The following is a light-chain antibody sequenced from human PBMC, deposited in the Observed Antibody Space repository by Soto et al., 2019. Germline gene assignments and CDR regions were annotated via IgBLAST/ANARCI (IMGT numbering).Light chain of an antibody. CDR2: GAS. CDR3: QQYNDWPLT. V-gene: IGKV3D-15*01. CDR1: QSVDSN. J-gene: IGKJ4*01. Sequence: DIVMPPTPSTLFLSPGDGATLSCRASQSVDSNLAWYQQKTGQAPRLLMYGASTRPTGIPARFSGSGSGTEFNLTIIRLQSEDSAVYYCQQYNDWPLTFGGGTKVDIK.